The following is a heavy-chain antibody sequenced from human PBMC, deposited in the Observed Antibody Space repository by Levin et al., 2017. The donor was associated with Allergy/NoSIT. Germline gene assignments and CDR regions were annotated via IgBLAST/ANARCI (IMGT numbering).Heavy chain of an antibody. V-gene: IGHV4-39*02. J-gene: IGHJ5*02. D-gene: IGHD6-19*01. CDR2: VSFGGST. CDR1: GGSITSGTYH. CDR3: ASEIAVGSSMPYNWFDP. Sequence: ESLKISCSVSGGSITSGTYHWAWIRQPPGKGLEWVGSVSFGGSTYYNPSLKSRVLIAIDTSDNHFSLRLTSVTASDTAVYYCASEIAVGSSMPYNWFDPWGQGALVTVSS.